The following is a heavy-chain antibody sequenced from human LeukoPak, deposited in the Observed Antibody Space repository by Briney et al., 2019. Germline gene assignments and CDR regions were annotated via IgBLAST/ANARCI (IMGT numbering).Heavy chain of an antibody. CDR3: ARDRNDYDSSGYDY. J-gene: IGHJ4*02. CDR2: INSSDSTI. Sequence: GGTLTLSCAGSGFTFSSYEMNWVRQAPGQGLEGVSNINSSDSTIYYKHPVKGRFTIYRDNANNSLYLLMNSLRAEDTAVYYCARDRNDYDSSGYDYWGQGTLVTVSS. V-gene: IGHV3-48*03. D-gene: IGHD3-22*01. CDR1: GFTFSSYE.